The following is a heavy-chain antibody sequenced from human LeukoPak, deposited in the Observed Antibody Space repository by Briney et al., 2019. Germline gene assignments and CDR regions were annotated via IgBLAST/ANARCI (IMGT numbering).Heavy chain of an antibody. J-gene: IGHJ5*02. CDR3: AKIGAAARRTPNPRWFDP. CDR1: GHTFTSYD. D-gene: IGHD6-6*01. V-gene: IGHV1-8*01. CDR2: MNPDSGNT. Sequence: GASVKVSCKASGHTFTSYDINWVRQATGQGLEWMGWMNPDSGNTGYAQKFQGRVSMTWNTSISTAYMELNSLKSEDTAVYYCAKIGAAARRTPNPRWFDPWGQGTLVTVSS.